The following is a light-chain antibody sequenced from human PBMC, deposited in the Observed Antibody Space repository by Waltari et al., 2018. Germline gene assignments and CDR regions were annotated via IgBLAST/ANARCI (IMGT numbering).Light chain of an antibody. CDR2: GAS. CDR1: QDIGNE. Sequence: IQMTQSPSSLSASPGDRITVTCRASQDIGNELSWYQQKPGKAPTLLIYGASRLQTVVSFRFSGSGAGTDFALTSHSLQPEDVATYYCQQDYTTPWTFGQGTKV. CDR3: QQDYTTPWT. V-gene: IGKV1-27*01. J-gene: IGKJ1*01.